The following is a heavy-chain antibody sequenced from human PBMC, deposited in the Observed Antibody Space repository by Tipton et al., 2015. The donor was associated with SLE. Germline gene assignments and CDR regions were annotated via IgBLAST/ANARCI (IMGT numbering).Heavy chain of an antibody. CDR1: GGSFSGYY. Sequence: LRLSCAVYGGSFSGYYWSWIRQPPGKGLEWIGEINHSGSTNYNPSLKSQVTISVDTSKNQFSLKLSSVTAADTAVYYCASRGDYGDYVTGYWYFDLWGRGTLVTVSS. CDR2: INHSGST. V-gene: IGHV4-34*01. CDR3: ASRGDYGDYVTGYWYFDL. J-gene: IGHJ2*01. D-gene: IGHD4-17*01.